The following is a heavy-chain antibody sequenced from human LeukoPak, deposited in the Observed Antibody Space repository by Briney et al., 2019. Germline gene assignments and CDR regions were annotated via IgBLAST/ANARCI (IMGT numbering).Heavy chain of an antibody. CDR1: GGSFSGYY. V-gene: IGHV4-34*01. J-gene: IGHJ5*02. CDR3: ARGGRISYCSGGSCNLGNNWFDP. Sequence: PSETLSLTWAVYGGSFSGYYWSWIRQPPGKGLEWIGEINHSGSTNYNPSLKSRVTISVDTSKNQFSLKLSSVTAADTAVYYCARGGRISYCSGGSCNLGNNWFDPWGQGTLVTVSS. D-gene: IGHD2-15*01. CDR2: INHSGST.